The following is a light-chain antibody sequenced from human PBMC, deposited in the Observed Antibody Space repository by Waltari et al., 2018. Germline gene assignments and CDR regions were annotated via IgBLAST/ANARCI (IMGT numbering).Light chain of an antibody. CDR2: KLS. J-gene: IGKJ4*01. CDR3: QQYFSYPRT. Sequence: DIQLPQSPSTLSASIGDRVTITCRASQRISSYLAWYQQKPGKAPKFLIYKLSRLESGVPSRFSGSGSGTEFTLTVTSLQPDDFATYYCQQYFSYPRTFGGGTKVEIK. CDR1: QRISSY. V-gene: IGKV1-5*03.